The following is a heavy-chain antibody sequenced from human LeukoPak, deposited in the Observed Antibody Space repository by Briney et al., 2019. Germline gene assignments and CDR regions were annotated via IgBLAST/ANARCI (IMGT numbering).Heavy chain of an antibody. J-gene: IGHJ4*02. CDR3: VRDGPDYGDVS. CDR2: IKQDESEK. D-gene: IGHD4-17*01. Sequence: PGGSLRLSCAASGFTFSRYWMSWVRQAPGKGLEWVANIKQDESEKYYVDSVKGRFTISRDNAKNTLFLQMSSLRAEAMGVYYCVRDGPDYGDVSWGQGTLVTVSS. CDR1: GFTFSRYW. V-gene: IGHV3-7*01.